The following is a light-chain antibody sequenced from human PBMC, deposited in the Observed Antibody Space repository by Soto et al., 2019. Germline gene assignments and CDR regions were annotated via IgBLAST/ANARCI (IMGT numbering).Light chain of an antibody. V-gene: IGKV3-20*01. CDR1: QSVPTNS. J-gene: IGKJ2*01. Sequence: EIVLAQSPDTLSLSPGESATLSCRASQSVPTNSLAWYQQKPGQAPRLLIYDASRRATGIPDRFSGGGPGSDFTLTISRLEPEDFAVYHCQQYGSSHVTFGQGTKVEIK. CDR2: DAS. CDR3: QQYGSSHVT.